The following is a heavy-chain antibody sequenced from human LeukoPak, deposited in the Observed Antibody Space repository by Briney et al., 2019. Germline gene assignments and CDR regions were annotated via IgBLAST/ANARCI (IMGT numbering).Heavy chain of an antibody. D-gene: IGHD3-10*01. J-gene: IGHJ6*02. V-gene: IGHV3-23*01. CDR3: AKDRGGRPAYGMDV. Sequence: GGSLRFSFPAPGFTFSNYAMSWVGQAPGKGLEWVSSIIDCGDNTYYAYSVKGRFTISRDNSKNTLYLQMSSLRAEDTAVYYCAKDRGGRPAYGMDVWGQGTTVTVSS. CDR2: IIDCGDNT. CDR1: GFTFSNYA.